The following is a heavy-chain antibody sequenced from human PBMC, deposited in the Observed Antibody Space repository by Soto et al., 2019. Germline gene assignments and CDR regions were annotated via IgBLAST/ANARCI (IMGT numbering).Heavy chain of an antibody. Sequence: QVQLQESGPGLVKPSETLSLTCSVSGGPISGYFWSWIRQPAGKGLEWIGRIYSNGITVYNPSLTTRVTMSLDTSKNHFSLRLSSLTAADTAVYYCARGPGSYNWFDLWGQGTLVTVSS. V-gene: IGHV4-4*07. CDR2: IYSNGIT. J-gene: IGHJ5*02. CDR3: ARGPGSYNWFDL. CDR1: GGPISGYF. D-gene: IGHD3-10*01.